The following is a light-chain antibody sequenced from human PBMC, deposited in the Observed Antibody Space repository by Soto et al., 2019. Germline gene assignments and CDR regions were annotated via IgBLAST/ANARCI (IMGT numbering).Light chain of an antibody. CDR3: AAWDDSLNGYV. CDR1: SSNIGSNT. J-gene: IGLJ1*01. CDR2: SNN. V-gene: IGLV1-44*01. Sequence: QSVLTQPPSASGTPGQRVTISCSGSSSNIGSNTVNWYQQLPGTAPKLLIYSNNQRPSGVPDRFSGSKSGTAASLAISGLQSEHDADYYCAAWDDSLNGYVFGTGTKLTVL.